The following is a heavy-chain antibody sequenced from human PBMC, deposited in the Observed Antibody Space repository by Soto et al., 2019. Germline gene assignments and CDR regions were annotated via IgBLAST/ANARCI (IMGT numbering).Heavy chain of an antibody. CDR3: ARDPPAVRGVMVVGFDY. V-gene: IGHV3-48*01. CDR2: ISSSSSTI. J-gene: IGHJ4*02. CDR1: GFTFSSYS. D-gene: IGHD3-10*01. Sequence: GGSLRLSCAASGFTFSSYSMNWVRQAPGKGLEWVSYISSSSSTIYYADSVKGRFTISRDNAKNSLYLQMNSLRAEDTAVYYCARDPPAVRGVMVVGFDYWGQGTLVTVSS.